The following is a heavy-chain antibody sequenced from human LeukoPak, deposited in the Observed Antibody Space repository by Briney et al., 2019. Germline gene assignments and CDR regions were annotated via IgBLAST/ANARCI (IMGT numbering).Heavy chain of an antibody. D-gene: IGHD2-2*01. V-gene: IGHV1-2*02. J-gene: IGHJ5*02. CDR3: ARAVGPYDNWFDP. CDR1: GYTFTGYY. CDR2: INPNSGGT. Sequence: ASVKVSCKASGYTFTGYYMHWVRQAPGQGLEWMGWINPNSGGTNYAQKFQGRVTMTRDTSISTAYMELSRLRSDDTAVYYCARAVGPYDNWFDPWGQGTLVTVSS.